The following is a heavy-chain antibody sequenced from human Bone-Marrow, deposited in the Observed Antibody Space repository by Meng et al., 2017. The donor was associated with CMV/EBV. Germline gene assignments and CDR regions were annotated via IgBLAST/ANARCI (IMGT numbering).Heavy chain of an antibody. CDR2: IWYDGSNK. J-gene: IGHJ6*02. Sequence: GESLKISCAASAFTFSSYGMHWVRQAPGKGLEWVAVIWYDGSNKYYADSVKGRFTISRDNSKNTLYLQMNSLGAEDTAVYYCAKEGVWGGGSASWNSVYGMDVWGQGTTVTVSS. CDR1: AFTFSSYG. CDR3: AKEGVWGGGSASWNSVYGMDV. V-gene: IGHV3-33*06. D-gene: IGHD1-7*01.